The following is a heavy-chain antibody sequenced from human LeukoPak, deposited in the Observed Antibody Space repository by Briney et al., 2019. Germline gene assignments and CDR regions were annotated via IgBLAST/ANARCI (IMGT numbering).Heavy chain of an antibody. Sequence: PGGSLRLSRAASGFTFSSCGMHWVRQAPGKGLEWVAFIRYNGSNKYYADSVKGRFTISRDNSKNTLYLQMNSLRAEDTAVYYCAKDRGKVPAAIFDYWGQGTLVTVSS. CDR2: IRYNGSNK. CDR3: AKDRGKVPAAIFDY. V-gene: IGHV3-30*02. CDR1: GFTFSSCG. D-gene: IGHD2-2*01. J-gene: IGHJ4*02.